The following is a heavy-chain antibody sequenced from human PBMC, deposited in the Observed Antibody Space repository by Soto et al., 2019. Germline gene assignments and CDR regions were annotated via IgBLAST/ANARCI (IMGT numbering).Heavy chain of an antibody. D-gene: IGHD6-13*01. CDR3: ATTRGIAVGGSFDH. Sequence: SETLSLTCIVSGASISSRSSYWGWIRQPPGKGLEWVGTFYSGSTYNNPSLKSRVTISIDTSKNQFSLKLSSVAAEDTAIYYCATTRGIAVGGSFDHWGQGTLVTVSS. V-gene: IGHV4-39*01. J-gene: IGHJ5*02. CDR2: FYSGST. CDR1: GASISSRSSY.